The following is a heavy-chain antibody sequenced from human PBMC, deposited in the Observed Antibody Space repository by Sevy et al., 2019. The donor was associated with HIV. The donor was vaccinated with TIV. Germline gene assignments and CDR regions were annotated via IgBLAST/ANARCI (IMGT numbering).Heavy chain of an antibody. D-gene: IGHD3-22*01. Sequence: GGSLRLSCAASGFTFGNYAMSWVRQAPGKGLEWVSCLSGNGGYTYYADSVKGRFTVSRDNSKNTLDLQMNTLRAEDTAVYYCARDSSGYYPYYFDYWGQGTLVTVSS. CDR2: LSGNGGYT. CDR1: GFTFGNYA. J-gene: IGHJ4*02. CDR3: ARDSSGYYPYYFDY. V-gene: IGHV3-23*01.